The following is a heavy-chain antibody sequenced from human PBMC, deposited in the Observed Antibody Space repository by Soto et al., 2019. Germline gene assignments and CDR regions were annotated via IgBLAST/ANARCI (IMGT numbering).Heavy chain of an antibody. CDR2: ISYDGSHK. D-gene: IGHD1-1*01. J-gene: IGHJ6*02. Sequence: PGGSLRLSCVASGFFFSSHGMYWVRQSPGRGLEWVALISYDGSHKYDVDSVKGRFTISRYNSKKTVYLHMTSLRAEDTALYYCAKDFELPDGDYYHYGMDVWGQGTTVTVSS. CDR3: AKDFELPDGDYYHYGMDV. CDR1: GFFFSSHG. V-gene: IGHV3-30*18.